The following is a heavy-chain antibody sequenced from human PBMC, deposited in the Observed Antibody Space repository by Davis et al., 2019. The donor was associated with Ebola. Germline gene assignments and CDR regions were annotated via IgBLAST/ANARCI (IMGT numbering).Heavy chain of an antibody. CDR2: IYYSGST. V-gene: IGHV4-59*08. CDR1: GGSISSYY. CDR3: ARLTVVERRLGYYYGMDV. D-gene: IGHD3-9*01. Sequence: PGGSLRLSCTVPGGSISSYYWSWIRQPPGKGLEWIGYIYYSGSTNYNPSLKSRVTISVDTSKNQFSLKLSSVTAADTAVYYCARLTVVERRLGYYYGMDVWGQGTTVTVSS. J-gene: IGHJ6*02.